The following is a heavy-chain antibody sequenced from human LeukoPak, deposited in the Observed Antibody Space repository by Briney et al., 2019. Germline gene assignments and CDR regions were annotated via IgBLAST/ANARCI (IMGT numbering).Heavy chain of an antibody. Sequence: GGSLRLSCAASGFTFSSYAMNWVRQAPGKGLEWVAVISYDGSNKYYADSVKGRFTISRDNSKNTLYLQMNSLRAEDTAVYYCVPLGGLGYYQYGMDVWGRGTTVTVSS. J-gene: IGHJ6*02. D-gene: IGHD3/OR15-3a*01. CDR2: ISYDGSNK. CDR1: GFTFSSYA. CDR3: VPLGGLGYYQYGMDV. V-gene: IGHV3-30-3*01.